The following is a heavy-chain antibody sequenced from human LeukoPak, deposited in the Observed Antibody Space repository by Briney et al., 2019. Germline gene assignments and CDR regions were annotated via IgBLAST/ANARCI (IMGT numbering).Heavy chain of an antibody. CDR3: ARDVY. CDR2: INPNSGGT. CDR1: GYTFTGYY. Sequence: ASVKVSCKASGYTFTGYYMHWVRQAPGQGLEWMGWINPNSGGTNYAQKFQGRVAMTCDTSINTAYMELTGLKSDDTAVCYCARDVYWAQGTLVTVSS. J-gene: IGHJ4*02. V-gene: IGHV1-2*02.